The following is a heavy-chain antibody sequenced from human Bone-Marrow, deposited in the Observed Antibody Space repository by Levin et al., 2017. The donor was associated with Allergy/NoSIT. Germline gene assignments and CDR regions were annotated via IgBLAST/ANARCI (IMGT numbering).Heavy chain of an antibody. D-gene: IGHD3-10*01. CDR1: GFTFTDAW. V-gene: IGHV3-15*01. CDR2: IKSTSDGGTT. Sequence: GESLKISCAASGFTFTDAWMNWVRQAPGKGLEWIGRIKSTSDGGTTDYAAPVKGRFTISRDDSESTVYLLMNSLKIEDTAIYYCTTLGSSRKFDYWGQGALFTVSS. CDR3: TTLGSSRKFDY. J-gene: IGHJ4*02.